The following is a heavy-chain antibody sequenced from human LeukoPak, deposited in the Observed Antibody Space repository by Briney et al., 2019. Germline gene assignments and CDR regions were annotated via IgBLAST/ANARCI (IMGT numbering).Heavy chain of an antibody. V-gene: IGHV3-30*04. CDR2: ISYDGSNK. CDR1: GFTFSSYS. J-gene: IGHJ4*02. Sequence: GGSLRLSCAASGFTFSSYSMHWVRQAPGKGVEWVAGISYDGSNKYYADSVKGRFTISRDNSKNTLYLQMNSLRAEDTAVYYCARPRSSYYYGSGSYYNYWGQGTLVTVSS. CDR3: ARPRSSYYYGSGSYYNY. D-gene: IGHD3-10*01.